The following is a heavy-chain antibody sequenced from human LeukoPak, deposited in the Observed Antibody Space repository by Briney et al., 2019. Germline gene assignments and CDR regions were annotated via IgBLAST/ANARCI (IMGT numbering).Heavy chain of an antibody. CDR3: TSYNVELGPDF. CDR2: IRPNTGAT. CDR1: GYTFIAYY. V-gene: IGHV1-2*02. D-gene: IGHD1-7*01. Sequence: GASVTVSSKASGYTFIAYYMHWVRQAPGHGLEWMGWIRPNTGATNYAQRCQGRVAVTWDTSISTVYMELSRRRSDDTALYYCTSYNVELGPDFWGQGTLVTVSS. J-gene: IGHJ4*02.